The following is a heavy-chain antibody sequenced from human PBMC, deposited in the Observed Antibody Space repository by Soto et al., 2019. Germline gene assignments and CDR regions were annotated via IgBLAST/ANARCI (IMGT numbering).Heavy chain of an antibody. V-gene: IGHV4-30-4*01. CDR3: ARAIVVTIDGMDA. CDR2: IYGSGNT. CDR1: GGSISSADYY. Sequence: KPSETLSLTCTVSGGSISSADYYWSWVRQPPGKGLEWIGYIYGSGNTNFNPSLKSRVTISQDTSRNQFSLRLNSVTAADTAVYYCARAIVVTIDGMDAWGQGTTVTVSS. J-gene: IGHJ6*02. D-gene: IGHD5-12*01.